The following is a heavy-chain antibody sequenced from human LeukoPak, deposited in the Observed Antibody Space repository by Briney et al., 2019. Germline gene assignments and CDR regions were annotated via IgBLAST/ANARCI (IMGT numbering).Heavy chain of an antibody. J-gene: IGHJ4*02. V-gene: IGHV4-30-2*01. CDR3: ARPRGCLLSRLFDY. CDR1: GGSISSGGYY. Sequence: SQTLSLTCTVSGGSISSGGYYWSWIRQPPGKGLEWIGYIYHSGSTYYNPSLKSRVTISVDRSKNQFSLKLSSVTAADTAVYYWARPRGCLLSRLFDYGGQGPRVPVS. CDR2: IYHSGST. D-gene: IGHD3-3*01.